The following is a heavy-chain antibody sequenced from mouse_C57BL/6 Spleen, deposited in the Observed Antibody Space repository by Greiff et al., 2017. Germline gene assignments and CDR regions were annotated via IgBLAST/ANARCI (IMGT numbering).Heavy chain of an antibody. CDR3: ARSSDGYFYYFDY. CDR2: NYPGDGDT. Sequence: VQLQQSGPELVKPGASVKISCKASGYAFSSSWMNWVKQRPGKGLEWIGRNYPGDGDTNYNGKFKGKATLTADKSSSTAYMQLSSLTSEDSAVYFCARSSDGYFYYFDYWGQGTTLTVSS. CDR1: GYAFSSSW. J-gene: IGHJ2*01. V-gene: IGHV1-82*01. D-gene: IGHD2-3*01.